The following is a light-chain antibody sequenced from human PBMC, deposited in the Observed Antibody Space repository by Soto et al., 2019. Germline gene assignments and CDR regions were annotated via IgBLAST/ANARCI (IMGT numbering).Light chain of an antibody. V-gene: IGKV3-15*01. CDR2: GAS. CDR3: QQYNNWPPPLT. CDR1: QSVSSN. Sequence: EIVMTQSPATLSVSPGARATLSCRASQSVSSNLAWYQQKPGQAPRLLIYGASTRATGSPARFSGSGSGTEFTLTISSLQSEDFAVYYCQQYNNWPPPLTFGGGTKVEI. J-gene: IGKJ4*01.